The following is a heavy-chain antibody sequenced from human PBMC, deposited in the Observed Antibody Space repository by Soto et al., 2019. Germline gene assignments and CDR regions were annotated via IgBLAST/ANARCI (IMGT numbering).Heavy chain of an antibody. CDR2: IIPIFGTA. J-gene: IGHJ3*02. V-gene: IGHV1-69*12. CDR3: ARNRQMATINDAFDI. CDR1: GGTFSSYA. Sequence: QVQLVQSGAEVKKPGSSVKVSCKASGGTFSSYAISWVRQAPGQGLEWMGGIIPIFGTANYAQKFQGRVTITADESXTTAYMELSSLRSEDTAVYYCARNRQMATINDAFDIWGQGTMVTVSS. D-gene: IGHD5-12*01.